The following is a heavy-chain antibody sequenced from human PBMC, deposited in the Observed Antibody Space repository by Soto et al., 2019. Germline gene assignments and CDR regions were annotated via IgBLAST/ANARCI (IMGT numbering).Heavy chain of an antibody. V-gene: IGHV3-74*01. CDR1: GFSISTCW. J-gene: IGHJ4*02. CDR3: VRGSPGYSSSYYDY. Sequence: EVQLVESGGGLVQPGGSLRLSCAAAGFSISTCWMHWVRQAPGTGLVWVSRTNSDGSSTSYADSVKGRFTISRDNAKNTLYLQMNSLRAEDTAVYYCVRGSPGYSSSYYDYWGQGTLVTVSS. D-gene: IGHD6-13*01. CDR2: TNSDGSST.